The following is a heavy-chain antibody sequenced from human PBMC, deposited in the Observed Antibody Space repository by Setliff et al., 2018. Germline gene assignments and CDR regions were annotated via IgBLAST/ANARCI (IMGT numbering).Heavy chain of an antibody. Sequence: SVKVSCKASGGTFRSYGISWVRQAPGQGLEWMGGTIPSFGSTNYAQKFQDRVTIITDESTSTAYMELSSLRTEDTAVYYCAREGVDTRSSADYRYYMDVWGKGTTVTSP. CDR3: AREGVDTRSSADYRYYMDV. J-gene: IGHJ6*03. CDR1: GGTFRSYG. V-gene: IGHV1-69*05. CDR2: TIPSFGST. D-gene: IGHD5-18*01.